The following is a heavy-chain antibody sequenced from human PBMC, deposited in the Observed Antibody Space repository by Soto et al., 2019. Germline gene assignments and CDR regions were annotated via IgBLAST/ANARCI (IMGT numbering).Heavy chain of an antibody. J-gene: IGHJ4*02. D-gene: IGHD5-12*01. CDR1: GFIFSNYG. CDR2: IWYDGTIK. Sequence: GGSVRLSCVASGFIFSNYGMHWVRQAPGKGLEWVTVIWYDGTIKYYTDSVKGRFTISRDNSKNTLFLEMESLRAEDTAMYYCARDFGDGYSGPDFWGQGT. V-gene: IGHV3-33*01. CDR3: ARDFGDGYSGPDF.